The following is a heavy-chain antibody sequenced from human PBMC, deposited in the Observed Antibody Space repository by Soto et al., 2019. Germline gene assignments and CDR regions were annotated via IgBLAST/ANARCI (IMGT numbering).Heavy chain of an antibody. CDR3: ARIEGDCSGGSCYSGGFDY. Sequence: GGSLRLSCAASGFTFSYYYMTWIRQSPGKGLEWVSYIDNSGTIKYYADSVKGRFTISRDNTKNSLSLQMNSLGAEDTAIYYCARIEGDCSGGSCYSGGFDYWGQGALVTVS. V-gene: IGHV3-11*01. CDR2: IDNSGTIK. D-gene: IGHD2-15*01. CDR1: GFTFSYYY. J-gene: IGHJ4*02.